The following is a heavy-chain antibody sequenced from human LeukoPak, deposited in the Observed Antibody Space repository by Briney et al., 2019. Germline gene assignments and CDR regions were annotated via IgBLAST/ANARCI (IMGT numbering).Heavy chain of an antibody. Sequence: TGGSLRLSCAASGFTFSSYWMSWVRQAPGKGLEWVANIKQDGSEKYYVDSVKGRFTISRDNAKNSLYLQMNSLRAEDTAVYYCARDSDLDDSSGYYAFDIWGQGTMVTVSS. J-gene: IGHJ3*02. V-gene: IGHV3-7*01. CDR3: ARDSDLDDSSGYYAFDI. CDR1: GFTFSSYW. CDR2: IKQDGSEK. D-gene: IGHD3-22*01.